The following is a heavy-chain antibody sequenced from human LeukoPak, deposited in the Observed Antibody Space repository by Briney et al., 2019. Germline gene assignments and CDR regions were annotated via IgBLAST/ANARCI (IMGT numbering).Heavy chain of an antibody. CDR2: IYYSGST. D-gene: IGHD1-26*01. CDR1: GGSISSYY. CDR3: ARSASGSSLRLGLY. Sequence: PSETLSLTCTVSGGSISSYYWSWIRQPPGKGLEWIGYIYYSGSTNYNPSLKSRVTISVDTSKNQFSLKLSSVTAADTAVYYCARSASGSSLRLGLYWGQGTLVTVSS. J-gene: IGHJ4*02. V-gene: IGHV4-59*01.